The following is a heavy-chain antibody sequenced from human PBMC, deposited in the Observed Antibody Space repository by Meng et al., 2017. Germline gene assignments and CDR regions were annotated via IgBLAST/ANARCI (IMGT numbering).Heavy chain of an antibody. D-gene: IGHD2-15*01. Sequence: VQLQVAGPRLVEPSGTLSLTCAVSGGSISSSNWWSWVRQPPGKGLEWIGEIYHSGRTNYNPSLKSRVTISVDKSKNQFSLKLSSVTAADTAVYYCARWSIYCSGGSCYSFDYWGQGTLVTVSS. CDR1: GGSISSSNW. CDR3: ARWSIYCSGGSCYSFDY. CDR2: IYHSGRT. J-gene: IGHJ4*02. V-gene: IGHV4-4*02.